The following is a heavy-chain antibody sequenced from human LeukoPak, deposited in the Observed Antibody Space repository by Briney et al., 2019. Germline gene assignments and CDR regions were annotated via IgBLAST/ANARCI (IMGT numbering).Heavy chain of an antibody. CDR2: ISAHNGNT. Sequence: ASVKVSCKPSRYTFTTHGIAWVRQAPGQGLEWMGWISAHNGNTNYAQSLQGRVTMSTDTSTNTAYMELRSLRSDDTAVYYCARDGYFDLWGRGTLVTVSS. CDR3: ARDGYFDL. CDR1: RYTFTTHG. V-gene: IGHV1-18*01. J-gene: IGHJ2*01.